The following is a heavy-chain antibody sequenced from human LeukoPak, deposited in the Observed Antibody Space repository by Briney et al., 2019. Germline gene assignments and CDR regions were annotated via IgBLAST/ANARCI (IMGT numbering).Heavy chain of an antibody. D-gene: IGHD1-26*01. V-gene: IGHV4-34*01. CDR2: INHSGST. CDR1: GGSFSGYY. CDR3: ARRRSGAPHYYMDV. Sequence: SETLSLTCAVYGGSFSGYYWSWIRQPPGKGLEWIGEINHSGSTNYNPSLTSRVTISVDTSKNQSPLKLSSVTAADTAVYYCARRRSGAPHYYMDVWGKGTTVTVSS. J-gene: IGHJ6*03.